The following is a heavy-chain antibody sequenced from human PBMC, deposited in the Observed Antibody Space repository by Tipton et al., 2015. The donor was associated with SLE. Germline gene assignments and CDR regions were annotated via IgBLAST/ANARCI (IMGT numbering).Heavy chain of an antibody. CDR2: ISSSGSTI. Sequence: SLRLSCAASGFTFSSYSMNWVRQAPGKGLEWVSYISSSGSTIYYADSVKGRFTISRDNAKNSLYLQMNSLRAEDTAVYYCAREGSYDSSPTHLWGRGTLVTVSS. CDR1: GFTFSSYS. V-gene: IGHV3-48*04. J-gene: IGHJ2*01. CDR3: AREGSYDSSPTHL. D-gene: IGHD3-22*01.